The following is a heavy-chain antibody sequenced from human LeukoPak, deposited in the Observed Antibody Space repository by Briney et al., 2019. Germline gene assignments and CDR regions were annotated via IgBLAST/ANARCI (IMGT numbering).Heavy chain of an antibody. J-gene: IGHJ4*02. Sequence: GKSLRLSCAASGFTFSSYSMNWVRQAPEKGLEWVSSISSSSSYIYYADSVKGRFTISRDNAKNSLYLQMNSLRAEDTAVYYCARGIAVAGGGDHWGQGTLVTVSS. D-gene: IGHD6-19*01. CDR1: GFTFSSYS. CDR3: ARGIAVAGGGDH. CDR2: ISSSSSYI. V-gene: IGHV3-21*01.